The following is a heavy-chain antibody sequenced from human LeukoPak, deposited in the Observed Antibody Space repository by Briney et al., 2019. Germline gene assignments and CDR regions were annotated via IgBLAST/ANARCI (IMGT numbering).Heavy chain of an antibody. D-gene: IGHD5-18*01. V-gene: IGHV4-38-2*02. CDR3: ARAPGYSYGKGY. CDR1: GYSISSGYY. J-gene: IGHJ4*02. CDR2: IYHSGST. Sequence: SETLSLTCTVSGYSISSGYYWGWIRQPPGKGLEWIGSIYHSGSTYYNPSFKSRVTISVDTSKNQFSLKLSSVTAADTAVYYCARAPGYSYGKGYWGQGTLVTVSS.